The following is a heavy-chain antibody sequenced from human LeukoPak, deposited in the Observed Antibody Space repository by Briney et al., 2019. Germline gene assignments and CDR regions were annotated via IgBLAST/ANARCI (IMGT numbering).Heavy chain of an antibody. J-gene: IGHJ4*02. CDR2: IRSKAYGGTT. CDR1: GFTFSNYW. Sequence: GGSLRLSCAASGFTFSNYWMSWVRQAPGKGLEWVGFIRSKAYGGTTEYAASVKGRFTISRDDSKSIAYLQMNSLKTEDTAVYYCTRAIDYYDSSGYLEWGQGTLVTVSS. V-gene: IGHV3-49*04. CDR3: TRAIDYYDSSGYLE. D-gene: IGHD3-22*01.